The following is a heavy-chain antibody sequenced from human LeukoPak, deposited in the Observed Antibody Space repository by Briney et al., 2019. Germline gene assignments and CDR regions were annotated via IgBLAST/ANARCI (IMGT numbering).Heavy chain of an antibody. CDR1: GGTFSSYA. Sequence: ASVKVSCKASGGTFSSYAISWVRQAPGQGLEWMGRIIPILGIANYAQKFQGRVTITADKSTSTAYMELSSLRSEDTAVYYCARDRARITMIVVEGGLDPWGQGTLVTVSS. J-gene: IGHJ5*02. D-gene: IGHD3-22*01. V-gene: IGHV1-69*04. CDR2: IIPILGIA. CDR3: ARDRARITMIVVEGGLDP.